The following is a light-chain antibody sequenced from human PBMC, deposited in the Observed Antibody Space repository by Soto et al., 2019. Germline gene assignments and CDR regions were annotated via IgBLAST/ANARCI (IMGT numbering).Light chain of an antibody. CDR3: AAWDDGLNGYV. CDR1: SSNIGTNA. CDR2: NNN. J-gene: IGLJ1*01. Sequence: QSVLTQAPSASGTPGQRVTISCSGGSSNIGTNAVNWYQQLPGTAPKLLIYNNNQRPSGVPDRFSGSKSGTSASLAISGLQSEDEADYYCAAWDDGLNGYVFGTGTQLTVL. V-gene: IGLV1-44*01.